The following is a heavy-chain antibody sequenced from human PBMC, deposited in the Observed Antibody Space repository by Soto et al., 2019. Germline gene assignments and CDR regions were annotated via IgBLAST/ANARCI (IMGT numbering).Heavy chain of an antibody. J-gene: IGHJ3*02. CDR3: ARGDYHDSSGPFSDAFDI. CDR1: GFTFSSYG. Sequence: GGSLRLSCAASGFTFSSYGMHWVRQAPGKGLEWVAVIWYDGSNKYYADSVKGRFTISRDNSKNTLYLQMNSLRAEDTALYYCARGDYHDSSGPFSDAFDIWGQGTMLTVSS. CDR2: IWYDGSNK. V-gene: IGHV3-33*01. D-gene: IGHD3-22*01.